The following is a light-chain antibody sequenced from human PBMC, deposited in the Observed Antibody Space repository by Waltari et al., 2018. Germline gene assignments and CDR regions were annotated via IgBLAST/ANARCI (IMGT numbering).Light chain of an antibody. CDR2: EVS. J-gene: IGLJ1*01. V-gene: IGLV2-14*01. CDR3: SSYTSTKTGV. Sequence: QSALTQPASASGSPGQSLTISCPGTSSDVGGYNYVPWYQQYPGQAPQLMIYEVSSRPSGISNRFSGSKSGNTATLTISGLQAEDEADYYCSSYTSTKTGVFGTGTKVTVL. CDR1: SSDVGGYNY.